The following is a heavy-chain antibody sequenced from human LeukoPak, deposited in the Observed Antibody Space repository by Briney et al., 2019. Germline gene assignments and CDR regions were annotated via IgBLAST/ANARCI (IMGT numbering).Heavy chain of an antibody. CDR3: ARSWVPYSSRPFDY. D-gene: IGHD6-13*01. Sequence: SETLSLTCTVSDYSISSAYYWGWIRQPPGKGLECVGGISRGGNTYYNPSLKSRVTISVDTSKNQFSLKLSSVTAADTAVYYCARSWVPYSSRPFDYWGQGTLVTVSS. CDR2: ISRGGNT. CDR1: DYSISSAYY. J-gene: IGHJ4*02. V-gene: IGHV4-38-2*02.